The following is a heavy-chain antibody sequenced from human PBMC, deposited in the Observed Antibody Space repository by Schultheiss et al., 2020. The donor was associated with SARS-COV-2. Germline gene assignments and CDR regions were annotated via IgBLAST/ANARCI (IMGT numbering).Heavy chain of an antibody. Sequence: GGSLRLSCAASGFTVSSNYMSWVRQAPGKGLEWVSVIYSGGSTYYADSVKGRFTISRDNAKNSLYLQMNSLRAEDTAVYYCAKDVRLVPGGYWGQGTLVTVSS. D-gene: IGHD6-19*01. CDR1: GFTVSSNY. CDR3: AKDVRLVPGGY. V-gene: IGHV3-53*01. J-gene: IGHJ4*02. CDR2: IYSGGST.